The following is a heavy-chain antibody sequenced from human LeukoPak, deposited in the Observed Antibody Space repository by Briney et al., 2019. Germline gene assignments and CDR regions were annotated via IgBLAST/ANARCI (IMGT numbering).Heavy chain of an antibody. CDR3: AKVNYYDSSGYYYGDDY. CDR2: ISGSGGST. D-gene: IGHD3-22*01. J-gene: IGHJ4*02. Sequence: GGSLRLSCAASGFTFSSYAMSWFGKAPGKGLNGVSAISGSGGSTYYADSVKGRFTISRDNSKNTLYLQMNSLRAEDTAVYYSAKVNYYDSSGYYYGDDYWGQGTLVTVSS. V-gene: IGHV3-23*01. CDR1: GFTFSSYA.